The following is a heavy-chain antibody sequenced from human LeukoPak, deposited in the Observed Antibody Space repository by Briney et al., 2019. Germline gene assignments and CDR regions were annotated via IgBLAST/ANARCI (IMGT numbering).Heavy chain of an antibody. V-gene: IGHV3-21*01. J-gene: IGHJ5*02. CDR3: ARGPGSGRNYNWFDP. CDR1: GFTFSSYS. Sequence: PGGSLRLSCAASGFTFSSYSMNWVRQAPGKGLEWVSSISGSSSSIYYADSVKGRFTISRDNAKNSLYLQVNSLRAEDTAVYYCARGPGSGRNYNWFDPWGQGTLVTVSS. D-gene: IGHD3-10*01. CDR2: ISGSSSSI.